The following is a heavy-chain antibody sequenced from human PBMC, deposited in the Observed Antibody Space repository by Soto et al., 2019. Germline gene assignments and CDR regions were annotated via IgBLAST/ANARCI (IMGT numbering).Heavy chain of an antibody. CDR2: IYYSGST. J-gene: IGHJ5*02. V-gene: IGHV4-59*01. Sequence: SETLSLTCTVSGGSISSYYWSWIRQPPGKGLEWIGYIYYSGSTNYNPSLKSRVTISVDTSKNQFSLKLSSVTAADTAVYYCARDYGPLTGYRDYNWFDPWGQGTLVTVSS. D-gene: IGHD3-9*01. CDR3: ARDYGPLTGYRDYNWFDP. CDR1: GGSISSYY.